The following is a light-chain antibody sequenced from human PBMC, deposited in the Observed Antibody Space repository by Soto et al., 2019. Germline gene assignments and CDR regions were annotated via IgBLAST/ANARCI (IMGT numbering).Light chain of an antibody. CDR1: SSDVGDGDF. Sequence: QSVLTQPASVSGSPRQSITISCTGTSSDVGDGDFVSWYQQRPGNAPKLMIYKVSNRPSGVSNRFSGSKSGNTASLTISGLRAEDEADYYCCSYTRSYTWVFGGGTKVTVL. J-gene: IGLJ3*02. V-gene: IGLV2-14*01. CDR2: KVS. CDR3: CSYTRSYTWV.